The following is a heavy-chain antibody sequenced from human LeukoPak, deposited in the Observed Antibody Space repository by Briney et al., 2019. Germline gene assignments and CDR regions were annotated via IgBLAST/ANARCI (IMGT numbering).Heavy chain of an antibody. V-gene: IGHV4-34*01. CDR3: ATGYGPLNY. Sequence: SQTMSLTCAVYGGSFSGYYWSWIRQPPGKVLEWIGEINNIVSTNYNPSLKSRVTISVDTSKNQFSLKLSSVTAADTAVYYCATGYGPLNYWGQGTLVTVSS. CDR1: GGSFSGYY. J-gene: IGHJ4*02. CDR2: INNIVST. D-gene: IGHD5-18*01.